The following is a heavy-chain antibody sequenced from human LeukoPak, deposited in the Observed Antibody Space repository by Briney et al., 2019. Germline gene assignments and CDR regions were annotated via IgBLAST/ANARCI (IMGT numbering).Heavy chain of an antibody. V-gene: IGHV3-43*02. Sequence: PGGSLRLSCAASGFTFDDYAMHWARQAPGKGLEWVSLISGDGGSTYYADSVKGRFTISRDNSKNSLYLQMNSLRTEDTALYYCAKTPHSSGWYNWFDPWGQGTLVTVSS. J-gene: IGHJ5*02. CDR1: GFTFDDYA. CDR2: ISGDGGST. D-gene: IGHD6-19*01. CDR3: AKTPHSSGWYNWFDP.